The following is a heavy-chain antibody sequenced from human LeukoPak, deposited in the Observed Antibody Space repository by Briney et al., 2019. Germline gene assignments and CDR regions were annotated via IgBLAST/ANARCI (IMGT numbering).Heavy chain of an antibody. V-gene: IGHV3-53*01. CDR2: IYTGGDT. J-gene: IGHJ4*02. D-gene: IGHD6-19*01. CDR1: GFTVSSNY. Sequence: QAGGSLRLSCAASGFTVSSNYMSWVRQAPGKGLEWVSVIYTGGDTYYADSVKGRFIISRDTIKNTLYLQMDSLRAEDTAVYYCTRGTSTVSAGYSWGQGTLVTVSS. CDR3: TRGTSTVSAGYS.